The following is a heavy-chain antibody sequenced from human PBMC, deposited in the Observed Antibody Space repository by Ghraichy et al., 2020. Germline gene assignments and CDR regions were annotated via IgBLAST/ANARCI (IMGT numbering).Heavy chain of an antibody. J-gene: IGHJ6*02. CDR3: ASGYSGYSFGVYYYYGMDV. D-gene: IGHD5-12*01. CDR2: IYYSGST. Sequence: SETLSLTCTVSGGSISSSSYYWGWIRQPPGKGLEWIGSIYYSGSTYYNPSLKSRVTISVDTSKNQFSLKLSFVTAADTAVYYCASGYSGYSFGVYYYYGMDVWGQGTTVTVSS. V-gene: IGHV4-39*07. CDR1: GGSISSSSYY.